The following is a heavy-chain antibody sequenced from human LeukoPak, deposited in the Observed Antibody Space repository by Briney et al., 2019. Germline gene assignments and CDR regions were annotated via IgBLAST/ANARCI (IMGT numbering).Heavy chain of an antibody. V-gene: IGHV6-1*01. CDR1: GDSVSSASAG. J-gene: IGHJ2*01. Sequence: SQTLSLTCDISGDSVSSASAGWNWIRQSPSRGLEWLGRIYYRSQWYNDDAVSVKSRITINPDTAKNQFSLHLNSVTPDDTAVYYCARNRVDTVIVVVIDWYFDLWGRGTLVTVSS. D-gene: IGHD3-22*01. CDR3: ARNRVDTVIVVVIDWYFDL. CDR2: IYYRSQWYN.